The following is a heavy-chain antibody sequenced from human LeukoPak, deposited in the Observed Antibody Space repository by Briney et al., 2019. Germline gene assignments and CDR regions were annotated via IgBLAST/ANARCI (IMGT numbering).Heavy chain of an antibody. Sequence: PGRSLRLSCAASGFTFSSYGMHWVRQAPGKGLEWVAFIRYDGSNKYYADSVKGRFTISRDNSKNTLYLQMNSLRAEDTAVYYCAGNVLLWFGELRDAFDIWGQGTMVTVSS. CDR2: IRYDGSNK. CDR3: AGNVLLWFGELRDAFDI. CDR1: GFTFSSYG. D-gene: IGHD3-10*01. J-gene: IGHJ3*02. V-gene: IGHV3-30*02.